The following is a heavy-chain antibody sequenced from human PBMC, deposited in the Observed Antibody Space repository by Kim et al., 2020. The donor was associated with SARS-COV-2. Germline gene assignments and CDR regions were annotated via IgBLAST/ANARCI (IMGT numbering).Heavy chain of an antibody. CDR3: AKSGTTGTTYVDY. CDR1: GFSFSSYW. CDR2: IKQDGSEK. J-gene: IGHJ4*02. Sequence: GGYLRLSCVASGFSFSSYWMSWVRQAPGKGLEWVANIKQDGSEKYYVDSVKGRFTISRDNAKNSLYLQVNSLRAEDTAVYYCAKSGTTGTTYVDYWGQGNLVTVSS. V-gene: IGHV3-7*03. D-gene: IGHD1-1*01.